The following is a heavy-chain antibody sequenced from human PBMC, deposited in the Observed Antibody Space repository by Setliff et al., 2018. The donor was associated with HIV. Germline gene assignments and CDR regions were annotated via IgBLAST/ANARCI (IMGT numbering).Heavy chain of an antibody. CDR2: ISSAGDMI. D-gene: IGHD3-9*01. CDR1: GFSLSSYS. J-gene: IGHJ6*03. CDR3: ARRFLTVHMDV. Sequence: LRLSCAASGFSLSSYSMNWVRQAPGKGLEWVASISSAGDMIHYADSVKGRFTITGDNGRKSLDLQMSGLKVDDTAVCYCARRFLTVHMDVWGKGTTVTVSS. V-gene: IGHV3-48*01.